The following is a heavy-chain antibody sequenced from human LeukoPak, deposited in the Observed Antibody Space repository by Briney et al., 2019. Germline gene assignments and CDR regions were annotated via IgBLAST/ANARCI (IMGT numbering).Heavy chain of an antibody. CDR2: INHSGST. CDR3: ARSEGWLQFNAFDI. Sequence: PSETLSLTCTVSGGSISSGSYYWGWIRQPPGKGLEWIGEINHSGSTNYNPSLKSRVTISVDTSKNQFSLKLSSVTAADTAVYYCARSEGWLQFNAFDIWGQGTMVTVSS. D-gene: IGHD5-24*01. CDR1: GGSISSGSYY. V-gene: IGHV4-39*07. J-gene: IGHJ3*02.